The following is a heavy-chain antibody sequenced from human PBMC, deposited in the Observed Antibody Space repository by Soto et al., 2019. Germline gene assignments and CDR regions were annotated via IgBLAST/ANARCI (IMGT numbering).Heavy chain of an antibody. CDR3: AKSLWDTSGWKTDY. CDR1: GDSISSLY. Sequence: QVQLQESGPGLVKPSETLSLTCTVSGDSISSLYWSWIRQPPGKGLEWIGYIYYSGSINYNPSLKSRVTISVDPSKNQFSLRLSSVTAADTAVYYCAKSLWDTSGWKTDYWGQRTLVTVSS. D-gene: IGHD6-19*01. CDR2: IYYSGSI. J-gene: IGHJ4*02. V-gene: IGHV4-59*01.